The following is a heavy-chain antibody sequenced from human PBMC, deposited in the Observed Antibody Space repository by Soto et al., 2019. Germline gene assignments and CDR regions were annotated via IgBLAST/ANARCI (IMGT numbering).Heavy chain of an antibody. CDR2: IYYSGST. CDR1: GGSLSSYY. J-gene: IGHJ4*02. D-gene: IGHD3-22*01. Sequence: SGTQSLTCAVSGGSLSSYYWSWLRQPPGKGLEWIGYIYYSGSTNYNPSLKSRVTISVDTSKNQFSLKLSSVTAADTAVYYCARGGSGYDFDDWVQGTLVPVSS. CDR3: ARGGSGYDFDD. V-gene: IGHV4-59*01.